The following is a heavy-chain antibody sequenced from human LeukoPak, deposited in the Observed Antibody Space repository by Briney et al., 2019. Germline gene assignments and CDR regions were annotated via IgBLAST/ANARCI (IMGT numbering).Heavy chain of an antibody. J-gene: IGHJ4*02. Sequence: GGSLRLSCAASGFTFSNFAMAWVRQAPGKGLEWVAFIRYDGSNKYYADSVKGRFTISRDNSKNTLYLQMNSLRAEDTAVYYCAKDRRIYCSSTSCYTGDYWGQGTLVTVSS. CDR2: IRYDGSNK. CDR3: AKDRRIYCSSTSCYTGDY. V-gene: IGHV3-30*02. CDR1: GFTFSNFA. D-gene: IGHD2-2*02.